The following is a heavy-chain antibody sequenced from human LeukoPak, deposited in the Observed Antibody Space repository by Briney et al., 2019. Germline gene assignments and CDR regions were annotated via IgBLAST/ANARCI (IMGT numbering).Heavy chain of an antibody. CDR2: ISSSGSTI. D-gene: IGHD1-1*01. CDR1: GFTFSSYE. V-gene: IGHV3-48*03. J-gene: IGHJ4*02. Sequence: GGSLRLSCAASGFTFSSYEMNWVRQAPGKGLEWVSYISSSGSTIYYADSVKGRFTISRDNSKNTLYLQMNSLRAEDTAIYYCAKATGTLGNWDQGTLVTVSS. CDR3: AKATGTLGN.